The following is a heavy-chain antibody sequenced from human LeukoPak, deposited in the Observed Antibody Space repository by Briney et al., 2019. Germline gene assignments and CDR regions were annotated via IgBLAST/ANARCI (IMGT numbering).Heavy chain of an antibody. CDR2: INHSGST. CDR3: ARVKSLFDSSGPLADFDI. J-gene: IGHJ3*02. V-gene: IGHV4-34*01. CDR1: GGSFSGYY. D-gene: IGHD3-22*01. Sequence: SETLSLTCAVYGGSFSGYYWSWIRQPPGKGLEWIGEINHSGSTNYNPSLKSRVTISVDTSKNQFSLKLSSVTAADTAVYYCARVKSLFDSSGPLADFDIWGQGTMVTVSS.